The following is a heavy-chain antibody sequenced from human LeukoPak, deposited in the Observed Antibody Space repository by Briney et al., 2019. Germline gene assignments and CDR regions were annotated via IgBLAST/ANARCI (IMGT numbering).Heavy chain of an antibody. V-gene: IGHV1-18*01. CDR2: ISAYNGNT. J-gene: IGHJ4*02. CDR1: GYTFTSYG. CDR3: ARTAGDYDFWSGYLYFDY. D-gene: IGHD3-3*01. Sequence: ASAKVSCKASGYTFTSYGISWVRQAPGQGLEWMGWISAYNGNTNYAQKLQGRVTMTTDTSTSTAYMELRSLRSDDTAVYYCARTAGDYDFWSGYLYFDYWGQGTLVTVSS.